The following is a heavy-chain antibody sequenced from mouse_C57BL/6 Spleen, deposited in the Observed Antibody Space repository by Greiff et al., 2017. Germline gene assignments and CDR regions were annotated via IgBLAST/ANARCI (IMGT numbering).Heavy chain of an antibody. Sequence: VQLVESGPGLVAPSQSLSITCTVSGFSLTSYAISWVRQPPGKGLEWLGVIWTGGGTNYNSALKSRLSISKDNSKSQVFLKMNSLQTDDTARYXCARIYDYDGYAIDYWGQGTSVTVSS. J-gene: IGHJ4*01. CDR2: IWTGGGT. CDR1: GFSLTSYA. CDR3: ARIYDYDGYAIDY. V-gene: IGHV2-9-1*01. D-gene: IGHD2-4*01.